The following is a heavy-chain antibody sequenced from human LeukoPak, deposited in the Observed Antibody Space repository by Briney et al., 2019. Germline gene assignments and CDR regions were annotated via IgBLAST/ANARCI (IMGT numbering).Heavy chain of an antibody. D-gene: IGHD1-26*01. CDR2: ISPSGITT. V-gene: IGHV3-11*04. Sequence: GGSLRLSCAASGFTFSDYYMTWIRQAPGKGLEWVSYISPSGITTYYTDSVKGRFTISRDNAKNSLSLQINSLRGEDTAVYYCARAYTGSFSGTLEYWGRGTLVTVSS. CDR1: GFTFSDYY. CDR3: ARAYTGSFSGTLEY. J-gene: IGHJ4*02.